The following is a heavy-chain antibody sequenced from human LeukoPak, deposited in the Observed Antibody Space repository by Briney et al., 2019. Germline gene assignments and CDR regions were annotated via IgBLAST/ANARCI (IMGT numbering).Heavy chain of an antibody. CDR2: IRYDGSNK. J-gene: IGHJ4*02. CDR1: GLTFSSYG. D-gene: IGHD5-12*01. Sequence: GGSLRLSCAASGLTFSSYGMHWVRQAPGKGLEWVAFIRYDGSNKYYADSVKGRFTISRDNSKNTLYLQMNSLRAEDTAVYYCAKLLSGYDRFDYWGQGTLVTVSS. CDR3: AKLLSGYDRFDY. V-gene: IGHV3-30*02.